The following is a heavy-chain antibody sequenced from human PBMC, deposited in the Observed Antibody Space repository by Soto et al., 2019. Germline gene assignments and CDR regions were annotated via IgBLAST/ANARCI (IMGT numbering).Heavy chain of an antibody. CDR1: GGSIGSYY. D-gene: IGHD3-10*01. V-gene: IGHV4-59*01. CDR2: IYESGST. Sequence: ETLSLTCTVSGGSIGSYYWSRIRQPPGKGLEWIGYIYESGSTNSNPSLQSRVTISVDTSKNQFYLNLSPVTAADTATYYCARARITLVREIIKYNMDIWGQGTTVTVSS. J-gene: IGHJ6*02. CDR3: ARARITLVREIIKYNMDI.